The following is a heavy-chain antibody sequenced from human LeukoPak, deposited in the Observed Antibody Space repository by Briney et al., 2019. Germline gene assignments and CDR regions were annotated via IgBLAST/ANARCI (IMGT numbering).Heavy chain of an antibody. CDR3: ARQGLKGAKEWLQFGYFDY. CDR1: GGSISSYY. Sequence: SQTLSLTCTVSGGSISSYYWSWIRQPPGKGLEWIGYIYYSGSTNYNPSLKSRVTISVDTSKNQSSLKLSSVTAADTALYYCARQGLKGAKEWLQFGYFDYWGQGTLVTVSS. V-gene: IGHV4-59*08. D-gene: IGHD5-24*01. J-gene: IGHJ4*02. CDR2: IYYSGST.